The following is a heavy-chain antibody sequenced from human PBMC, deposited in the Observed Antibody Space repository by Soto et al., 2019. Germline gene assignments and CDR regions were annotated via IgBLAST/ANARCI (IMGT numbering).Heavy chain of an antibody. V-gene: IGHV3-30*18. CDR2: ISYDGSNK. CDR3: AKGGGYTHAIDY. CDR1: GFTFSSYG. Sequence: GGSLRLSCAASGFTFSSYGMHWVRQAPGKGLEWVAVISYDGSNKYYADSVKGRFTISRDNSKNTLYLQMNSLRAEDTAVYYCAKGGGYTHAIDYWGQGTLVTVSS. J-gene: IGHJ4*02. D-gene: IGHD5-12*01.